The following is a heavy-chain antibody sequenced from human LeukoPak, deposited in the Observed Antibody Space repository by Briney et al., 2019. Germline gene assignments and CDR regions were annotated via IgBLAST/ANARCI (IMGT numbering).Heavy chain of an antibody. CDR1: GFTFDDYA. CDR2: ISWNSGSI. CDR3: AKVDSYDSSGYFDY. D-gene: IGHD3-22*01. Sequence: PGGSLRLSCAASGFTFDDYAMHWVRQAPGKGLEWASAISWNSGSIGYADSVKGRFTISRDNAKNSLYLQVNSLRAEDTALYYCAKVDSYDSSGYFDYWGQGTLVTVSS. V-gene: IGHV3-9*01. J-gene: IGHJ4*02.